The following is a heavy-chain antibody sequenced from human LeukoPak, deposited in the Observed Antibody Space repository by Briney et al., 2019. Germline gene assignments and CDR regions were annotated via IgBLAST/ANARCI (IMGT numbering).Heavy chain of an antibody. CDR2: TSFDGSNA. Sequence: GGSLRLSRAASGFIFNEYGMHWVRQAPGKGLEWVAVTSFDGSNAYYADSVKGRFTISRDNSENTLYLQMNSLRVEDTAVYYCAKGPFYGSGTLDYWGQGTLVTVSS. D-gene: IGHD3-10*01. CDR1: GFIFNEYG. CDR3: AKGPFYGSGTLDY. J-gene: IGHJ4*02. V-gene: IGHV3-30*18.